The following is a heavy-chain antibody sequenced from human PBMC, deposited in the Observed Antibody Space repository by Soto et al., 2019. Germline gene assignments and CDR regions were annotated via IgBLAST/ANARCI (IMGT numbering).Heavy chain of an antibody. CDR1: GYTFTSYG. D-gene: IGHD3-22*01. CDR3: ARATYYYDSSGYYYDDY. Sequence: ASVKVSCKASGYTFTSYGISWVRQAPGQGLEWMGWISAYNGNTNYAQKLQGRVTMTTDTSTSTAYMELRSLRSDDTAVYYCARATYYYDSSGYYYDDYWGQGTLVTVSS. V-gene: IGHV1-18*01. J-gene: IGHJ4*02. CDR2: ISAYNGNT.